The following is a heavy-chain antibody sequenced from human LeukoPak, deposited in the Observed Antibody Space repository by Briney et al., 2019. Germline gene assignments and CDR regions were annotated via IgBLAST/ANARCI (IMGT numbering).Heavy chain of an antibody. CDR3: ARGNKDGIIVSRFDY. CDR2: IHTSGST. V-gene: IGHV4-61*02. CDR1: GGSISSGSYC. J-gene: IGHJ4*02. D-gene: IGHD1-26*01. Sequence: SETLSLTCTVSGGSISSGSYCWTWIRQPAGKTLEWIGRIHTSGSTNYNPSLKSRVTISGDTSKNQFSLKVSPVTAADTAVYYCARGNKDGIIVSRFDYWGQGTLVTVSS.